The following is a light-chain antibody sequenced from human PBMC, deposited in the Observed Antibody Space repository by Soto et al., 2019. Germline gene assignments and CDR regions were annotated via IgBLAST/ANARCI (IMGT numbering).Light chain of an antibody. CDR3: AAWDDSLSGRV. CDR1: SSNTGSNH. Sequence: QYVLTQPPSASGTPGQRVTISCSGSSSNTGSNHVYWYRQLSGTAPKLLIYRNDQRPSGVPDRFSGSKSGTSASLAISGLRSEDEADYYCAAWDDSLSGRVFGGGTKLTVL. CDR2: RND. V-gene: IGLV1-47*01. J-gene: IGLJ3*02.